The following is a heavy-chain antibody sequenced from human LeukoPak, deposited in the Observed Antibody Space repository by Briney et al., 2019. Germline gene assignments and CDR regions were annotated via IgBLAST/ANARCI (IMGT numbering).Heavy chain of an antibody. D-gene: IGHD2-2*01. CDR1: GYTFTSYG. CDR3: ARPYCSSTSCYPPWFDP. Sequence: ASVKVSCKASGYTFTSYGISWVRQAPGQGLEWMGWINPNSGGTNYAQKFQGRVTMTRDTSISTAYMELSRLRSDDTAVYYCARPYCSSTSCYPPWFDPWGQGTLVTVSS. J-gene: IGHJ5*02. CDR2: INPNSGGT. V-gene: IGHV1-2*02.